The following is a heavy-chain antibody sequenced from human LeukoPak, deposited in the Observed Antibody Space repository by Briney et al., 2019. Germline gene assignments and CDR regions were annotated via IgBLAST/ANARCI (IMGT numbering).Heavy chain of an antibody. CDR1: GYTFTSYY. CDR2: INPSGGTT. D-gene: IGHD1-26*01. V-gene: IGHV1-46*01. CDR3: ARGEDRVSYHLDYMDV. J-gene: IGHJ6*03. Sequence: ASVKVSCKASGYTFTSYYMHWVRQAPGQGLEWMGIINPSGGTTFYAQKFQGRVTMTRDTSTSTVYMELSSLRSEDTAVYYCARGEDRVSYHLDYMDVWGKGTTVTISS.